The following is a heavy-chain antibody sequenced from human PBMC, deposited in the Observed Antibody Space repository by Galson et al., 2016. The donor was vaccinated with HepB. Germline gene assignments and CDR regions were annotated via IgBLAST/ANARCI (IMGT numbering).Heavy chain of an antibody. CDR3: ARQVGSNWYFDY. CDR1: GDSISSSSHF. Sequence: SETLSLTCNVSGDSISSSSHFWGWIRQSPGKGLEWIGSIYYTGNTYYNPSLNSRVTISVETSTNQFSLKLTSLTAADTTVYYCARQVGSNWYFDYWGQGTLVTVSS. CDR2: IYYTGNT. D-gene: IGHD1-26*01. J-gene: IGHJ4*02. V-gene: IGHV4-39*01.